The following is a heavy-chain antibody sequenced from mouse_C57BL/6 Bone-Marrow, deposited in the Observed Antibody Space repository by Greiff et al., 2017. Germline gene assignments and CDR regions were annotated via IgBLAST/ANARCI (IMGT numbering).Heavy chain of an antibody. J-gene: IGHJ4*01. CDR2: ISSGGSYT. D-gene: IGHD1-1*02. Sequence: EVQLQESGGDLVKPGGSLKLSCAASGFTFSSYGMSWVRQTPDKRLEWVATISSGGSYTYYPDSVKGRFTISRDNAKNTLYLQMSSLKSEDTAMYYCARSYGIYWGQGTSVTVSS. CDR1: GFTFSSYG. CDR3: ARSYGIY. V-gene: IGHV5-6*01.